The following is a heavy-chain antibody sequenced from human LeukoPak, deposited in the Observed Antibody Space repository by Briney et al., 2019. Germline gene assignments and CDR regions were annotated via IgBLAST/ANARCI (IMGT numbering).Heavy chain of an antibody. D-gene: IGHD3-10*01. V-gene: IGHV4-34*01. CDR2: INHSGST. J-gene: IGHJ6*02. Sequence: SETLPLTCAVYGGSFSGYYWSWIRQPPGKGLEWIGEINHSGSTNYNPSLKSRVTISVDTSKNQFSLKLSSVTAADTAVYYCARAGYYGSGGPLQIYYYGMDVWGQGTTVTVSS. CDR1: GGSFSGYY. CDR3: ARAGYYGSGGPLQIYYYGMDV.